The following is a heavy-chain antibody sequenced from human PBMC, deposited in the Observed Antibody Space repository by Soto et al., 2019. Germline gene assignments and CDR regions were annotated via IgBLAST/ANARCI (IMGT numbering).Heavy chain of an antibody. D-gene: IGHD6-13*01. CDR2: INPNSGGT. J-gene: IGHJ6*02. CDR3: ARTAAGKVYYYYYGMDV. V-gene: IGHV1-2*02. Sequence: EASVKVSCKASGYTFTGYYMHWVRQAPGQGLEWMGWINPNSGGTNYAQKFQGRVTMTRDTSISTAYMELSRLRSDDTAVYYCARTAAGKVYYYYYGMDVWGQGTTVTVSS. CDR1: GYTFTGYY.